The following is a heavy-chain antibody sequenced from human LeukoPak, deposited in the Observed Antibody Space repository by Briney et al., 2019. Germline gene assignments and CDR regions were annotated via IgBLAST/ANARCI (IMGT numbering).Heavy chain of an antibody. CDR3: AGGYSYALYYFDY. V-gene: IGHV1-69*13. CDR2: IIPIFGAA. J-gene: IGHJ4*02. CDR1: GGTFSSYA. Sequence: SVKVSCKASGGTFSSYAISWVRQAPGQGLEWMGGIIPIFGAANYAQKFQGRVTITADESTSTAYMELSSLRSEDTAVYYCAGGYSYALYYFDYWGQGTLVTVSS. D-gene: IGHD5-18*01.